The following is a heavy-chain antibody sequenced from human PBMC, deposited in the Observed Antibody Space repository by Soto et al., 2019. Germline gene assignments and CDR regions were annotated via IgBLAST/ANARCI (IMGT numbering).Heavy chain of an antibody. V-gene: IGHV3-7*03. D-gene: IGHD3-16*02. J-gene: IGHJ4*02. Sequence: PGGSLRLSCAASGFTFSSYWMSWVRQAPGKGLEWVANIKQDGSEKYYVDSVKGRFTISRGNAKNSLYLQMNSLRAEDTAVYYCTTYDYIWGNHRYRWAYWGQGALVNVSS. CDR2: IKQDGSEK. CDR1: GFTFSSYW. CDR3: TTYDYIWGNHRYRWAY.